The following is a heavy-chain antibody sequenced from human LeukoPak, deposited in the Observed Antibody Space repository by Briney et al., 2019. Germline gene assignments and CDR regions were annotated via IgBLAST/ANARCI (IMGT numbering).Heavy chain of an antibody. Sequence: ASVNVSCKASGYTFTGYYMHWVRQAPGQGLEWMGRINPNNGGPNFAQKFQGRVNMTRRTSISTAHLEISRRGCDDKAVDFCAGLDRDGDNLGQGIFDYWGQGTLVTVSS. CDR1: GYTFTGYY. J-gene: IGHJ4*02. CDR3: AGLDRDGDNLGQGIFDY. CDR2: INPNNGGP. V-gene: IGHV1-2*06. D-gene: IGHD5-24*01.